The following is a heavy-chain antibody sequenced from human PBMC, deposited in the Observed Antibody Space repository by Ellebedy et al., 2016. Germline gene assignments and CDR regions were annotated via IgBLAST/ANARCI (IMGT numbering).Heavy chain of an antibody. D-gene: IGHD2-2*01. CDR3: ARQGSTNCPDY. CDR2: ISGGGGT. V-gene: IGHV3-23*01. J-gene: IGHJ4*02. CDR1: GFTFSSCA. Sequence: GESLKISCAASGFTFSSCAMSWVRQAPGKGLEWVSGISGGGGTYYADSVKGRFTISRDNSKNTLYLQMNSLRDEDTAVYYCARQGSTNCPDYWGQGTLVTVSS.